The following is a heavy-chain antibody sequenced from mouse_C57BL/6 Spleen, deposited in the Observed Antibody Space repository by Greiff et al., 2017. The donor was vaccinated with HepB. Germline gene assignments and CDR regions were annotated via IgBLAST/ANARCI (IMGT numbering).Heavy chain of an antibody. J-gene: IGHJ4*01. V-gene: IGHV1-55*01. CDR2: IYPGSGST. CDR1: GYTFTSYW. Sequence: QVQLQQPGAELVKPGASVKMSCKASGYTFTSYWITWVKQRPGQGLEWIGDIYPGSGSTNYNEKFKSKSTLTVDTSSSTAYMQLSSLTSEDSAVYYCARSTVYYAMDYWGQGTSVTVSS. CDR3: ARSTVYYAMDY.